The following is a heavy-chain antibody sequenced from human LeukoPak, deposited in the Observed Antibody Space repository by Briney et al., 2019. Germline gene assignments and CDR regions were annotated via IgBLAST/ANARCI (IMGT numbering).Heavy chain of an antibody. Sequence: QPGGSLRLSCAASGFTFSDHYMDWVRQAPGKGLEWVGRTRNKANSYTTEYAASVKGRFTISRDDSKNSLYLQMNSLKTEDTAVYYCARAKWRYYYMDVWGKGTTATVSS. D-gene: IGHD2-8*01. CDR1: GFTFSDHY. J-gene: IGHJ6*03. CDR3: ARAKWRYYYMDV. V-gene: IGHV3-72*01. CDR2: TRNKANSYTT.